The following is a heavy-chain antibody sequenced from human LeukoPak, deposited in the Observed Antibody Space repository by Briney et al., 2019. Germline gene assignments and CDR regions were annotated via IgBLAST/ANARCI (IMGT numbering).Heavy chain of an antibody. CDR2: INPNSGGT. J-gene: IGHJ6*02. CDR1: GYTFTGYY. CDR3: ARENPVWYYYGMDV. Sequence: GASVKVSCKASGYTFTGYYMHWVRQAPGQGLEWMGWINPNSGGTNYAQKFQGRVTMTRDTSISTAYMELSRLRSDDTAVYYCARENPVWYYYGMDVWGQGTTVTVSS. D-gene: IGHD1-14*01. V-gene: IGHV1-2*02.